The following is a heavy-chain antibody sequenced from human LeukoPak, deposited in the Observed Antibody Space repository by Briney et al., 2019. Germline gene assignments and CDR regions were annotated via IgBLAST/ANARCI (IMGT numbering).Heavy chain of an antibody. J-gene: IGHJ3*02. V-gene: IGHV1-69*13. CDR3: ARSDILTGYAFDI. CDR2: IIPIFGTA. CDR1: GGTFSSYA. D-gene: IGHD3-9*01. Sequence: SVKVSCKASGGTFSSYAISWVRQAPGQGLEWMGGIIPIFGTANYAQKFQGRVTITADESTSTAYMELSSLRSEDTAVHYCARSDILTGYAFDIWGQGTVVTVSS.